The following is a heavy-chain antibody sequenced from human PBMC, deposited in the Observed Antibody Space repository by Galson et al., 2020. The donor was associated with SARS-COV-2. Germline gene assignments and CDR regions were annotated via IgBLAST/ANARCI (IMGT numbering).Heavy chain of an antibody. V-gene: IGHV5-51*01. CDR2: IYPGDSDT. CDR3: ARTPPGDAPYYYYYGMDV. D-gene: IGHD3-10*01. Sequence: LKISCKGSGYSFTSYWIGWVRQMPGKGLEWMGIIYPGDSDTRYSPSFQGQVTISADKSISTAYLQWSSLKASDTAMYYCARTPPGDAPYYYYYGMDVWGQGTTVTVSS. J-gene: IGHJ6*02. CDR1: GYSFTSYW.